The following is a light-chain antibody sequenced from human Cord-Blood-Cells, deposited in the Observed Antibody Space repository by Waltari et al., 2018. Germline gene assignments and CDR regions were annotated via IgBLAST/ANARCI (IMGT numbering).Light chain of an antibody. J-gene: IGLJ1*01. CDR2: EGS. V-gene: IGLV2-23*01. CDR3: CSYAGSSSYV. Sequence: QSALTQPASVSGSPGQSITLSCTGTSRDVGSYNLVSWYQQHPGKAPKRMIYEGSKRPSGVSNRFSGSKSGNTASLTISGLQAEDEADYYCCSYAGSSSYVFGTGTKVTVL. CDR1: SRDVGSYNL.